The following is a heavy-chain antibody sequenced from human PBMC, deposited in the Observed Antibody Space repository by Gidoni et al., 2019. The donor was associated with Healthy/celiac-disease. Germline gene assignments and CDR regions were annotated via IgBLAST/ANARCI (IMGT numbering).Heavy chain of an antibody. CDR1: GFTFSSYW. CDR3: ARQTGNTSYFDL. J-gene: IGHJ2*01. D-gene: IGHD1-7*01. Sequence: EVQLVESGGGLVQPGGSLRLSCAASGFTFSSYWMSWVRQAPGKGLEWVANIMHHGSEKYYVDSVKGRFTISRDNAGNSLYLQMNSLRAEDTAVFYCARQTGNTSYFDLWGRGTLVTVSS. V-gene: IGHV3-7*03. CDR2: IMHHGSEK.